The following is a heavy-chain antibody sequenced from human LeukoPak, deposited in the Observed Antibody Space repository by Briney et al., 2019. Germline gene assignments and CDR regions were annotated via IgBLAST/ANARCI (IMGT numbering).Heavy chain of an antibody. D-gene: IGHD4-17*01. V-gene: IGHV3-74*01. J-gene: IGHJ4*02. CDR1: GFSSSYNW. CDR3: ARTDYGDYNY. Sequence: GGSLRLSCAASGFSSSYNWMHWVRQPPGKGLVWVSRIGIDGITTNYADSVKGRFTISRDNAKNTLYLQMNSLRAEDTAVYYCARTDYGDYNYWGQGTLVTVSS. CDR2: IGIDGITT.